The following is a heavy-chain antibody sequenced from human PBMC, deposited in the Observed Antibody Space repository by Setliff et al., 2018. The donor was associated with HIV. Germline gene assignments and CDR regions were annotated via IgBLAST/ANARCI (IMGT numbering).Heavy chain of an antibody. CDR1: GGTFSNYA. V-gene: IGHV1-69*13. D-gene: IGHD5-12*01. Sequence: SVKVSCKASGGTFSNYAISWVRQAPGQGLEWMGGIVPIFGSTKYAQKFQDRVTITADESTYTADMELSSLRSEDTAVYYCAIDVIGGWLRPMPDYWGPGTLVTVSS. CDR2: IVPIFGST. J-gene: IGHJ4*02. CDR3: AIDVIGGWLRPMPDY.